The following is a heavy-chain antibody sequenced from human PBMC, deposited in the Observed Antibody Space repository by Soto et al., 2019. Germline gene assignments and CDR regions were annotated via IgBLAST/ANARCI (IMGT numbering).Heavy chain of an antibody. J-gene: IGHJ4*01. CDR3: ARDTEYGSGSSVIHYLDY. V-gene: IGHV3-7*01. D-gene: IGHD3-10*01. Sequence: EVQLVESGGGLVQPGGSLRLSCAASGFTSDIYWMSWVHQAPGKGLAWVATRKFDASEKKYVDSVKGRFTKSRDNAKNSLYLQMDLLRVDDTAVYYCARDTEYGSGSSVIHYLDYGGHGTQVTVSS. CDR2: RKFDASEK. CDR1: GFTSDIYW.